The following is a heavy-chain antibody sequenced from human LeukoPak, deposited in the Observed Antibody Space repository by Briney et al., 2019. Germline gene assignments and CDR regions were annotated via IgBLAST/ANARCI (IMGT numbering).Heavy chain of an antibody. V-gene: IGHV3-48*03. CDR2: ISASGNVK. Sequence: PGGSLRLPCAASGFTFSAYEMSWVRPAPGKGLAWISYISASGNVKYYADSVKGRFTISRDNAKNSVYLQVNSLRDEDTAVYYCATQNQYYYGSGPFDYWGQGTPVTVSS. CDR1: GFTFSAYE. D-gene: IGHD3-10*01. J-gene: IGHJ4*02. CDR3: ATQNQYYYGSGPFDY.